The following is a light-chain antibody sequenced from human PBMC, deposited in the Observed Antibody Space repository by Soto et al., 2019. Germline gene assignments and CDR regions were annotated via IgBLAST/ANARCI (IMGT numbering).Light chain of an antibody. Sequence: QSALTQPASVSGSPGQSITISCTGTSSEVGGYNYVSWYQQHPGKATKLMIYDVSNRPSGVSNRFSGSKSGNTASLTITGLQAEDEADYYCQSYDSSLSVFYVFGTGTKVTVL. CDR3: QSYDSSLSVFYV. CDR1: SSEVGGYNY. J-gene: IGLJ1*01. V-gene: IGLV2-14*01. CDR2: DVS.